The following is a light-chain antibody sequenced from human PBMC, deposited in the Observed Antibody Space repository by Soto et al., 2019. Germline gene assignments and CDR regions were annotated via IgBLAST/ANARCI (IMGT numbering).Light chain of an antibody. Sequence: DIQLTQSPSFLSASVGDRVTITCRASAAIGKYFAWYQQKAGKPPKLLVYDASTVQDGVPSRFTGRGSGTEFSLVISRLQPEDFATYYCQQLNGFPRYTFGQGTTVDI. CDR1: AAIGKY. CDR2: DAS. V-gene: IGKV1-9*01. CDR3: QQLNGFPRYT. J-gene: IGKJ2*01.